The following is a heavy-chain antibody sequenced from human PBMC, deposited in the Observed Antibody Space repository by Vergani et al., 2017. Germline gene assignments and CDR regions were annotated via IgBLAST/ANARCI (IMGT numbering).Heavy chain of an antibody. J-gene: IGHJ3*02. CDR2: IYYSGRT. CDR3: AGGLPLMDDVWSGYYVPWGDAFDI. CDR1: GGSVSSGSYY. V-gene: IGHV4-61*10. Sequence: QVQLQESGPGLVKPSETLSLTCTVSGGSVSSGSYYWSWIQQTAGKGLEWIVYIYYSGRTNYNPTLKSRVTISVDTSKNQFSLKLSSVTAADTAGYYCAGGLPLMDDVWSGYYVPWGDAFDIWGQGTMVTVSS. D-gene: IGHD3-3*01.